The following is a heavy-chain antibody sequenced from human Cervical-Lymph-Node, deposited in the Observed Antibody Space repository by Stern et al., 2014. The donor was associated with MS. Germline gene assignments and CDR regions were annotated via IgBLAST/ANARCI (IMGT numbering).Heavy chain of an antibody. CDR2: INSSGGT. D-gene: IGHD1-1*01. Sequence: QVQLQPWSAGLLRPSETLSLTCALHGASFSDNYWSWIRQTPGKGLGYIGAINSSGGTHYNPSLMSRATLSVDPSRNQFSLKLSSLTAADTAMYYCARERKVERSARLLVSFDVWGQGTLVTVSS. CDR3: ARERKVERSARLLVSFDV. J-gene: IGHJ3*01. V-gene: IGHV4-34*01. CDR1: GASFSDNY.